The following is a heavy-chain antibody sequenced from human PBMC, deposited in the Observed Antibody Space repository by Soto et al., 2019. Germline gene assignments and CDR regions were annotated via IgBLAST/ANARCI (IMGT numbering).Heavy chain of an antibody. CDR1: GYTFTSYG. Sequence: QVQLMQSGAEVKKPGASVKVSCKASGYTFTSYGISWVRQAPGQGLERMGWISAYNGNTNSTQKLQGXVXXXTXXATSTAEMELRSLRSDDTAVYYCAMASGSSYWFDPWGQGTLVTVSS. D-gene: IGHD1-26*01. CDR2: ISAYNGNT. J-gene: IGHJ5*02. CDR3: AMASGSSYWFDP. V-gene: IGHV1-18*01.